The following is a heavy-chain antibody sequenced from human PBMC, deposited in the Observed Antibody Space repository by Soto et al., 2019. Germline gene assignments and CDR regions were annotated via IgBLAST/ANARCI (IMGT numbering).Heavy chain of an antibody. CDR3: ARGVVGATHHFDF. CDR2: ISAYNGNT. J-gene: IGHJ4*02. V-gene: IGHV1-18*01. CDR1: GYTFTSYG. Sequence: QVQLVQSGGEVKKPGASVKVSCKASGYTFTSYGFTWVRQAPGQGLEWMGWISAYNGNTNYAQMLQGRVTMTTDTSTSPAYMELRSLRSDDPAVYYWARGVVGATHHFDFWGQGTLVTVSS. D-gene: IGHD1-26*01.